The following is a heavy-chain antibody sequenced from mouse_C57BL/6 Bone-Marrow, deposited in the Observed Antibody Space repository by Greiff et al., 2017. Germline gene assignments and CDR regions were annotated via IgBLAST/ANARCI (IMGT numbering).Heavy chain of an antibody. CDR3: ARSKYYGSSYYYFDY. J-gene: IGHJ2*01. V-gene: IGHV1-54*01. D-gene: IGHD1-1*01. CDR1: GYAFTNYL. Sequence: VQLQQSGAELVRPGTSVKVSCKASGYAFTNYLIEWVKQRPGQGLEWIGVINPGSGGTNYNEKFKGKATLTADKSSSTAYMQLSSLTSEDSAVYFCARSKYYGSSYYYFDYWGQGTTLTVSS. CDR2: INPGSGGT.